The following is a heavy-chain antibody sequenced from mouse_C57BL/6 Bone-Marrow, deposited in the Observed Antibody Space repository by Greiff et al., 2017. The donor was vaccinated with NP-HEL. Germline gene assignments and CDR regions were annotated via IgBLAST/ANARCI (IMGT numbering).Heavy chain of an antibody. J-gene: IGHJ1*03. CDR2: FHPYNDDT. D-gene: IGHD1-1*01. Sequence: QVQLQQSGAELVKPGASVKMSCKASGYTFTTYPIEWMKQNHGKSLEWIGNFHPYNDDTKYNEKFKGKATLTVEKSSSTVYLELSRLTSDDSAVYYWARRRYYGSRALYWYFDVWGTGTTVTVSS. CDR1: GYTFTTYP. CDR3: ARRRYYGSRALYWYFDV. V-gene: IGHV1-47*01.